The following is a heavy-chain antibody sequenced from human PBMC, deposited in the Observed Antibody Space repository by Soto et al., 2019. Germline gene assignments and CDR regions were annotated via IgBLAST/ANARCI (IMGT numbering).Heavy chain of an antibody. CDR3: VTAPLEILRFLERTNDMEV. D-gene: IGHD3-3*01. V-gene: IGHV4-4*02. CDR1: GGSVSSGTW. Sequence: SETLSLTCAVSGGSVSSGTWWNWVRQAPGKGLEWIGEIYHTGRTNYNPYLGSRVSISVDKYKNEFSLKVYSVTAADTAMYFCVTAPLEILRFLERTNDMEVWGKGTTVT. CDR2: IYHTGRT. J-gene: IGHJ6*04.